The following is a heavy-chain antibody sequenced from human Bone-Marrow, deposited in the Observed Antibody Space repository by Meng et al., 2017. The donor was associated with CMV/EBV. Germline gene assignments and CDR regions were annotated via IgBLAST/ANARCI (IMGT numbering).Heavy chain of an antibody. J-gene: IGHJ5*02. CDR2: INPNSGGT. CDR1: GYTFTGYY. V-gene: IGHV1-2*02. Sequence: ASVKVSCKASGYTFTGYYMHWVRQAPGQGLEWMGWINPNSGGTNYAQKLQGRVTMTTDTSTSTAYMELRSLRSDDTAVYYCARDSKPEYYSNYPSNWFDPWGQGTLVTVSS. CDR3: ARDSKPEYYSNYPSNWFDP. D-gene: IGHD4-11*01.